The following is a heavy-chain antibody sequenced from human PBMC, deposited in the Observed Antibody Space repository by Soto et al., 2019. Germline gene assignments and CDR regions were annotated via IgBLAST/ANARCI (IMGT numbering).Heavy chain of an antibody. D-gene: IGHD6-6*01. CDR1: GGSVTIRTHY. CDR3: ARAASGSSPFYYYGTKV. Sequence: SETLSLTCTVSGGSVTIRTHYCTWLRQPPGKGLEWIGYISYTGNTRYSPSLASRVTISLATAKNQFSLMLNSVTAADTAVYYCARAASGSSPFYYYGTKVWGQGTTVTVS. V-gene: IGHV4-61*01. CDR2: ISYTGNT. J-gene: IGHJ6*02.